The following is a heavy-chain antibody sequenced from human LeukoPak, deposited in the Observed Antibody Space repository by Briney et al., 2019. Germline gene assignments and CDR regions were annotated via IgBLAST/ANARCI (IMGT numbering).Heavy chain of an antibody. CDR3: ARGRGSRTGTNGDYFDY. D-gene: IGHD1-1*01. V-gene: IGHV1-69*04. CDR1: GDSFSRYA. J-gene: IGHJ4*02. CDR2: IIPILGMS. Sequence: GASVKVSCKASGDSFSRYAVSWVRQAPGQGLEWIGRIIPILGMSNYGQQFQDRVTLTADKSTNTAYMELTRLRSEDPAVYFCARGRGSRTGTNGDYFDYWGQGTLVTVSS.